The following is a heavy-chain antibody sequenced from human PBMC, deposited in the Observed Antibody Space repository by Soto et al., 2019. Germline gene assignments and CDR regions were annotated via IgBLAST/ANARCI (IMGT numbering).Heavy chain of an antibody. CDR1: GITFRNYA. J-gene: IGHJ4*02. D-gene: IGHD1-26*01. CDR3: AKDPEWELPKYYFDY. V-gene: IGHV3-23*01. Sequence: GSLRLSCAASGITFRNYAMSWVRQAPGKGLEWVSSISGSGGSTYYADSVKGRFTISRDNSKNTLYLQMNSLRTEDTAVYYCAKDPEWELPKYYFDYWGQGTLVTVSS. CDR2: ISGSGGST.